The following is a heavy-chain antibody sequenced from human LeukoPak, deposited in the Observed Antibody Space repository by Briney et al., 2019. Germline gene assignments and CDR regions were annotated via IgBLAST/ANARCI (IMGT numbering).Heavy chain of an antibody. Sequence: GGSLRLSCAASGFTFSSCAMSWVRQAPGKGLEWVSAISGSGGSTYYADSVKGRFTISRDNSKNTLYLQMNSLRAEDTAVYYCARSGIRPYFDYWGQGTLVTVSS. D-gene: IGHD1-26*01. V-gene: IGHV3-23*01. CDR1: GFTFSSCA. CDR3: ARSGIRPYFDY. J-gene: IGHJ4*02. CDR2: ISGSGGST.